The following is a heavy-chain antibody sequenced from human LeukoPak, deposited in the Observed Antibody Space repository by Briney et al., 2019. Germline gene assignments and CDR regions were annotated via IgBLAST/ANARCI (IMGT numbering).Heavy chain of an antibody. CDR3: ARGTYYDFWSGPPTDY. CDR1: GGTFSSYA. J-gene: IGHJ4*02. Sequence: SVKVSCKASGGTFSSYAISWVRQAPGQGLEWMGGIIPIFGTANYAQKFQGRVTITTDESTSTAYMELSSLRSEDTAVYYCARGTYYDFWSGPPTDYWGQGTLVTVS. CDR2: IIPIFGTA. V-gene: IGHV1-69*05. D-gene: IGHD3-3*01.